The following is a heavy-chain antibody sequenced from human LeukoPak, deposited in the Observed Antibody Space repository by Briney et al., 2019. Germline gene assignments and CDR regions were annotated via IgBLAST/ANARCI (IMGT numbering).Heavy chain of an antibody. D-gene: IGHD3-10*01. Sequence: GGSLRLSCAASGFTFSSYSMNWVRQAPGKGLEWVSSISSSSSYIYYADSVKGRFTISRDNAKNSLYPQMNSLRAEDTAVYYCARAPGSATSLNFDYWGQGTLVTVSS. CDR1: GFTFSSYS. V-gene: IGHV3-21*01. CDR2: ISSSSSYI. J-gene: IGHJ4*02. CDR3: ARAPGSATSLNFDY.